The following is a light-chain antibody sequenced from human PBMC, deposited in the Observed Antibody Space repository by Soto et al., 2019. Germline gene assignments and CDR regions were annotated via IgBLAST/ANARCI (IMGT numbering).Light chain of an antibody. V-gene: IGLV1-44*01. CDR3: STWDDSLNGPL. Sequence: QSVLTQPPSASGTPGQRVTISCSGGSSNIGGNTVNWYQQLPGGAPKLIIFSNSQRPSGVPDRFSGSKSGTSASLAIGGLQSEDEAEYYCSTWDDSLNGPLFGGGTKLTVL. CDR1: SSNIGGNT. CDR2: SNS. J-gene: IGLJ2*01.